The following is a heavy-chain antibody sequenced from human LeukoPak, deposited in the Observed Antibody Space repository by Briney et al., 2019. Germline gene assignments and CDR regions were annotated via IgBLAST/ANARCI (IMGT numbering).Heavy chain of an antibody. CDR2: ITFSGSTI. CDR3: ARKMATISRNFDY. CDR1: AFTFSTYE. D-gene: IGHD5-24*01. Sequence: GGSLRLSCAASAFTFSTYEMNWVRQAPGKGLEWVSSITFSGSTIYYADSVKGRFTISRDNAKNSLYLQMNSLRAEDTAVYYCARKMATISRNFDYWGQGTLVTVSS. J-gene: IGHJ4*02. V-gene: IGHV3-48*03.